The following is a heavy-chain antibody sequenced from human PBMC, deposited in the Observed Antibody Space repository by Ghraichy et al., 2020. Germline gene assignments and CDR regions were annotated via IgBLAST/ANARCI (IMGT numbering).Heavy chain of an antibody. Sequence: SETLSLTCTVSGGSISSSSTYYWAWIRQPPGKGLEWIGSIYYSGSTYYNPSLKSRVTISVDTSKNQFSLKLSSVTAADTAVYYCARQKSTMDFKYWGQGTLVTVSS. J-gene: IGHJ4*02. CDR1: GGSISSSSTYY. D-gene: IGHD3-10*01. CDR2: IYYSGST. CDR3: ARQKSTMDFKY. V-gene: IGHV4-39*01.